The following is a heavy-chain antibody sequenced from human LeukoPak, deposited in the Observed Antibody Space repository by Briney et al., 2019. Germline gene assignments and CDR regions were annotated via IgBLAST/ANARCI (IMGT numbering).Heavy chain of an antibody. Sequence: ASVTVSCKASGYTFTGYYMHWVRPAPGHGLEWMGWINPNSGGTNYAQKFQGRVTMTWDTSISTAYMELSRLRSDDTAVYYCAVRGTYSSGWYGDDAFDIMGQATRVSVSS. D-gene: IGHD6-19*01. CDR3: AVRGTYSSGWYGDDAFDI. J-gene: IGHJ3*02. CDR1: GYTFTGYY. V-gene: IGHV1-2*02. CDR2: INPNSGGT.